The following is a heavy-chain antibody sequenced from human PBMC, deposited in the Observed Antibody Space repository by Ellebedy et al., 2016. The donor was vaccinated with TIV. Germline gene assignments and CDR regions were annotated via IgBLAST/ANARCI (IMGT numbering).Heavy chain of an antibody. Sequence: GESLKISCAASGFTFDEYPMHWVRQAPGKGLEWVSLITWDGGSTYYVDSVNGRFTISRDNSKNSLYLQMNSPRTEDTALYYCAKAAGRSILRYLEWPYYFDHWGQGTLVTVSS. CDR3: AKAAGRSILRYLEWPYYFDH. CDR2: ITWDGGST. D-gene: IGHD3-3*01. CDR1: GFTFDEYP. J-gene: IGHJ4*02. V-gene: IGHV3-43*01.